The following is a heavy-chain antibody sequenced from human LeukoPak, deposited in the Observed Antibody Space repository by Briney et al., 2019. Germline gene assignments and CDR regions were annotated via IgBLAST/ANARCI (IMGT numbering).Heavy chain of an antibody. V-gene: IGHV4-59*01. CDR2: IYYSGST. J-gene: IGHJ4*02. CDR3: ARETIAVAALGY. CDR1: GGSISSYY. D-gene: IGHD6-19*01. Sequence: ASETLSLTCTVSGGSISSYYWSWIRQPPGKGLEWIGNIYYSGSTNNDPSLKSRVTISVDTSKNQFSLKLSSVTAADTAVYYCARETIAVAALGYWGQGTLVTVSS.